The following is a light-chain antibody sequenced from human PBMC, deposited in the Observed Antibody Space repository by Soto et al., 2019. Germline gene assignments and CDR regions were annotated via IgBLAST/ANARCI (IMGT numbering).Light chain of an antibody. Sequence: DTVMTRSPDSLAVSLGERATINCKSSQSVLNSSNNKSYLAWFQHKPGQPPKLLIYWASSRESGVPDRFSGSGSGTDFTLTISSLQAEDVAVYFCQQYYTTPFTFGPGTKVDIK. J-gene: IGKJ3*01. CDR1: QSVLNSSNNKSY. CDR3: QQYYTTPFT. CDR2: WAS. V-gene: IGKV4-1*01.